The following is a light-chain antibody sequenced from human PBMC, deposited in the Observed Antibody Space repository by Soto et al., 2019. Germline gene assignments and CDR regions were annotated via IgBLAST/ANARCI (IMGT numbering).Light chain of an antibody. Sequence: SVLSQPASVSGSPGESFTITKTGTSSDVGGYNYVSWYQQHPGKAPKLMIYDVSNRPSGVSNRFSGSKSGNTASLTISGLQAEDEADYYCSSYTSSSTLVFGTGTKVTVL. V-gene: IGLV2-14*01. CDR2: DVS. CDR1: SSDVGGYNY. CDR3: SSYTSSSTLV. J-gene: IGLJ1*01.